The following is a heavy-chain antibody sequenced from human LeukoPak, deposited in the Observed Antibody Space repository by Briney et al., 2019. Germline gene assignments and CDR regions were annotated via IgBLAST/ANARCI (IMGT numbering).Heavy chain of an antibody. CDR3: ARYARSSGWPDLPYYYYMDV. Sequence: ASVKVSCKASGYTFTSYGISWVRQAPGQGLEWMGIINPSGGSTSYAQKFQGRVTMTRDTSTSTVYMELSSLRSEDTAVYYCARYARSSGWPDLPYYYYMDVWGKGTTVTISS. D-gene: IGHD6-19*01. CDR2: INPSGGST. CDR1: GYTFTSYG. J-gene: IGHJ6*03. V-gene: IGHV1-46*01.